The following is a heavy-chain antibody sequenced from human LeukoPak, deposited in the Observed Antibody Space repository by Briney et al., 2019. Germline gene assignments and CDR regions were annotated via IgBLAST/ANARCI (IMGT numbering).Heavy chain of an antibody. Sequence: GASVKVSCKASGGTFSSYAISWVRQAPGQGLEWMGGIIPIFGTANYAQKFQGRATITADESTSTAYMELSSLRSEDTAVYYCARCTIFGVVPHYYMDVWGKGTTVTVSS. J-gene: IGHJ6*03. V-gene: IGHV1-69*13. CDR1: GGTFSSYA. CDR3: ARCTIFGVVPHYYMDV. CDR2: IIPIFGTA. D-gene: IGHD3-3*01.